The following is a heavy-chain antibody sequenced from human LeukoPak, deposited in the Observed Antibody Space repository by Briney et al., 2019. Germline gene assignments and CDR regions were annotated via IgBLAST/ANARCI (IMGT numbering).Heavy chain of an antibody. CDR1: GFTFSNHG. CDR2: ISYEASIQ. J-gene: IGHJ4*02. Sequence: GGSLRLPCAASGFTFSNHGMNWVRQAPGKGLEWVAVISYEASIQHYADSVKGRFTISRDNSKNTLYLQMNSLGAEDTAVYYCAKERPPREGAYFGYWGQGILVTVSS. D-gene: IGHD1-26*01. V-gene: IGHV3-30*18. CDR3: AKERPPREGAYFGY.